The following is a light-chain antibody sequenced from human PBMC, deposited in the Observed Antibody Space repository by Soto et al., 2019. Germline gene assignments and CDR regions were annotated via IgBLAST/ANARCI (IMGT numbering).Light chain of an antibody. V-gene: IGLV2-14*01. CDR2: AVT. J-gene: IGLJ1*01. Sequence: QSALTQPASVSGSPGQSITISCTGTSSDVGGYNYVSWYQQHPGKAPKLMIYAVTDRPSGVSSRFSGSKSGNTASLTISGLQAEDEADYYCCSYGSYTYVFGQGTKVTVL. CDR3: CSYGSYTYV. CDR1: SSDVGGYNY.